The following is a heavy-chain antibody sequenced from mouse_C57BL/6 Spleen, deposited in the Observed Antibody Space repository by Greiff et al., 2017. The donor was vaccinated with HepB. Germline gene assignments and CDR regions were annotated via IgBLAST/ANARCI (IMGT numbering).Heavy chain of an antibody. Sequence: QVQLQQPGAELVKPGASVKLSCKASGYTFTSYWMHWVKQRPGQGLEWIGMIHPNSGSTNYNEKFKSKATLTVDKSSSTAYMQLSSLTSEDSAVYDCAREAGDYEGAMDYWGQGTTVTVSS. CDR2: IHPNSGST. V-gene: IGHV1-64*01. D-gene: IGHD2-4*01. CDR3: AREAGDYEGAMDY. J-gene: IGHJ4*01. CDR1: GYTFTSYW.